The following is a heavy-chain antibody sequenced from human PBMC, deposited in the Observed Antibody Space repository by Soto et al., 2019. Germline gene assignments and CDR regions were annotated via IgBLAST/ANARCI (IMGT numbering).Heavy chain of an antibody. J-gene: IGHJ5*02. V-gene: IGHV3-11*06. D-gene: IGHD1-20*01. CDR3: ARDRAYNWNPSRFDP. Sequence: GGSLRLSCAASGFTFSDYYMSWIRQAPGKGLEWVSYISSSSSYTNYADSVKGRFTISRDNAKNSLYLQMNSLRAEDTAVYYYARDRAYNWNPSRFDPWGQGTLVTVSA. CDR1: GFTFSDYY. CDR2: ISSSSSYT.